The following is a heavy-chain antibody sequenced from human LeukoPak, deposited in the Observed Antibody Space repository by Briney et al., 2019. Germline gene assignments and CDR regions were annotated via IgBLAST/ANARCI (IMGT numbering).Heavy chain of an antibody. J-gene: IGHJ4*02. CDR3: ARRLDYTSRGADF. Sequence: GGSLRLSCAASGFIFSDSAIHWVRQTSGKGLEWVGLIRSKVNNYAAAYAASVKGRFIISRDDSKNTAYLQMSGLKTEDTAVYFCARRLDYTSRGADFWGQGTLVTVSS. CDR1: GFIFSDSA. D-gene: IGHD2-2*01. V-gene: IGHV3-73*01. CDR2: IRSKVNNYAA.